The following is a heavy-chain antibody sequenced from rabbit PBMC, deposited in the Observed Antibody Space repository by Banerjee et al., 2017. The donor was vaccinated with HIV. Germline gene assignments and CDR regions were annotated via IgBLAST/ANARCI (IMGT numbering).Heavy chain of an antibody. V-gene: IGHV1S45*01. CDR3: ARDAGGDGYSNDL. J-gene: IGHJ4*01. Sequence: QEQLEESGGDLVKPEGSLTLTCTASGFSFSSNYWICWVRQAPGKGLEWIACIYAVRASTWYASWVNGRFTISKTSSTTVTLQMTSLTAADTATYFCARDAGGDGYSNDLWGPGTLVTVS. CDR2: IYAVRAST. CDR1: GFSFSSNYW. D-gene: IGHD7-1*01.